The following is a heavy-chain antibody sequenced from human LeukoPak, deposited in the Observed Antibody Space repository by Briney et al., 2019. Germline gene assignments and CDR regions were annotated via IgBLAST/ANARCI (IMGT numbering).Heavy chain of an antibody. D-gene: IGHD3-10*01. CDR1: GFTFSSYG. V-gene: IGHV3-30*02. CDR3: AKMSGITMIRGVISFDF. CDR2: IRYDGSNK. J-gene: IGHJ4*02. Sequence: GGSLRLSCAASGFTFSSYGMHWVRQAPGKGLEWVTFIRYDGSNKYYADSVKGRFTISRDNSKHTLYLQMNSLGAEDTAVYSCAKMSGITMIRGVISFDFWGQGTLVTVSS.